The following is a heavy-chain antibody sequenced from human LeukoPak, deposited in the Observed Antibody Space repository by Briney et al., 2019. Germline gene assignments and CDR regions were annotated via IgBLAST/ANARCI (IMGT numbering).Heavy chain of an antibody. CDR1: GGFISSYY. J-gene: IGHJ5*02. D-gene: IGHD6-19*01. CDR3: ARQWLVRSWFDP. Sequence: SETLSLTCTVSGGFISSYYWSWIRQPPGKGLEWIGYIYYSGSTNYNPSLKGRVTISVDTSKNQFSLKLSSVTAADTAVYYCARQWLVRSWFDPWGQGTLVTVSS. CDR2: IYYSGST. V-gene: IGHV4-59*01.